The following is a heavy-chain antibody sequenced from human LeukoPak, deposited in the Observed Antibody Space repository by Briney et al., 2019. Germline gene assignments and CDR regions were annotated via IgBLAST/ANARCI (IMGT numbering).Heavy chain of an antibody. V-gene: IGHV3-21*01. J-gene: IGHJ4*02. D-gene: IGHD6-19*01. CDR2: VSSSSSYI. CDR3: AREGREQWLVTLPIY. Sequence: TSETLSLTCAVYGGSFSSYYWSWIRQAPGKGLEWVSSVSSSSSYIYYADSVKGRFTISRDNAKNSLYLQMNSLRAEDTAVYYCAREGREQWLVTLPIYWGQGTLVTVSS. CDR1: GGSFSSYY.